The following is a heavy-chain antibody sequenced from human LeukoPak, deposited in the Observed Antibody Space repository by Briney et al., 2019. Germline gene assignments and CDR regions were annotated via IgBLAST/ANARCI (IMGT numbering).Heavy chain of an antibody. CDR3: ARVLGAGTFDY. Sequence: PSETLSLTCTVFGGSISSGDYYWSWIRQPPGKGLEWIGYIYYSESTYYNPSLKSRVTISVDTSKNQFSLKLSSVTAADTAVYYCARVLGAGTFDYWGQGTLVTVSS. CDR1: GGSISSGDYY. V-gene: IGHV4-30-4*01. D-gene: IGHD6-19*01. CDR2: IYYSEST. J-gene: IGHJ4*02.